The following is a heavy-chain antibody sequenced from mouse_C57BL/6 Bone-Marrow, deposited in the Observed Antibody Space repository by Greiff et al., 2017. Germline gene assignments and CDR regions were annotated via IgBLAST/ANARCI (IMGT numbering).Heavy chain of an antibody. V-gene: IGHV1-7*01. CDR2: INPSSGYT. J-gene: IGHJ3*01. CDR1: GYTFTSYW. Sequence: QVQLQQSGAELAKPGASVKLSCKASGYTFTSYWMHWVKQRPGQGLEWIGYINPSSGYTKYNQKFKDKATLTADKSSSTAYMQLSSLTYEDSAGYFCARPPYYYGSPTWFAYWGQGTLVTVSA. D-gene: IGHD1-1*01. CDR3: ARPPYYYGSPTWFAY.